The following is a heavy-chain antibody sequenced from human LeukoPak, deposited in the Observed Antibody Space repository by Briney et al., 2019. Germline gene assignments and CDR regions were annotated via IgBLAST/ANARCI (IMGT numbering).Heavy chain of an antibody. CDR2: INPSAGRT. J-gene: IGHJ3*02. Sequence: ASVKVSCKASGYTFTSYYLHWVRQAPGQGLEWMGVINPSAGRTSYAQKFQGRVTMTRDMSTSTVYMELSSLRSEDTAVYYCARVSGITMIVVVQSDGFDIWGQGTMVSVSS. CDR3: ARVSGITMIVVVQSDGFDI. CDR1: GYTFTSYY. D-gene: IGHD3-22*01. V-gene: IGHV1-46*01.